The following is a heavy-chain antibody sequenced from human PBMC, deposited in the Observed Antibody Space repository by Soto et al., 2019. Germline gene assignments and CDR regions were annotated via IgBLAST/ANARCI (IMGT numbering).Heavy chain of an antibody. CDR1: GFTFDDYA. Sequence: EVQLVESGGGLVQPGRSLRLSCAASGFTFDDYAMHWVRQAPGKGLEWVSGISWNSGSIGYADSVKGRFTISRDNAKNSLYLQMNILRAEDTALYYCAKDMGPDSSGCFDYWGQGTLVTVSS. CDR3: AKDMGPDSSGCFDY. CDR2: ISWNSGSI. V-gene: IGHV3-9*01. J-gene: IGHJ4*02. D-gene: IGHD6-19*01.